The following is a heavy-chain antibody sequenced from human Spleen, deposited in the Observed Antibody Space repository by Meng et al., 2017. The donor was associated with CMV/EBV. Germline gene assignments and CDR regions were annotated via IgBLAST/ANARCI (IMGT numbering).Heavy chain of an antibody. V-gene: IGHV1-69*08. CDR3: ARGLAGLVVPHDELDY. D-gene: IGHD2-2*01. Sequence: SVKVSCKASGGTSSSYTISWVRQAPGQGLEWMGRIIPIHGTTNYAQEFRGRVTITADKSTSTAYMELSSLGYEDTAVYYCARGLAGLVVPHDELDYWGQGTLVTVSS. J-gene: IGHJ4*02. CDR2: IIPIHGTT. CDR1: GGTSSSYT.